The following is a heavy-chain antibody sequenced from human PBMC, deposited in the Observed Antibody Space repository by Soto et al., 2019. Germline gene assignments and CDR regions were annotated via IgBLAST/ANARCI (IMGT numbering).Heavy chain of an antibody. CDR3: ARPHFSSSYYFAY. CDR1: GYTFTSYA. V-gene: IGHV1-3*01. Sequence: QVQLVQSGAEVKKPGASVKVSCKASGYTFTSYALHWVPQAPGQRLERMGWINAGNGNTKYSQKFQGRVTMTRETSASTAYMELSSLRSEDTAVYYCARPHFSSSYYFAYWGQGTLVTVSS. D-gene: IGHD6-13*01. J-gene: IGHJ4*02. CDR2: INAGNGNT.